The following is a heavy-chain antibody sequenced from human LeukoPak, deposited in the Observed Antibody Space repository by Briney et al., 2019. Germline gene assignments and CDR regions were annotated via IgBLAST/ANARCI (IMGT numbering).Heavy chain of an antibody. J-gene: IGHJ4*02. CDR2: ISASGGTT. Sequence: PGGSLRLSCAASGFTFSYYAMSWARQAPGKGPEWVSRISASGGTTYYTDSVKGRFTISRDNSKNTLYLQMNSLRAEDTALYYCATPHTGPGGGTNYPPHYWGQGTLVTVSS. D-gene: IGHD3-10*01. CDR3: ATPHTGPGGGTNYPPHY. V-gene: IGHV3-23*01. CDR1: GFTFSYYA.